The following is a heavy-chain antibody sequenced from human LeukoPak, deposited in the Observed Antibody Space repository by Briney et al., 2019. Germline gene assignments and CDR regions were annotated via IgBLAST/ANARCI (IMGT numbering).Heavy chain of an antibody. J-gene: IGHJ4*02. Sequence: QAGGSLRLSCAASGFTFTNCWMHWVRQAPGMGLVWVSRLPPDELGIIYADSVKGRFTVSRDNAKNTVYLQMNNLRVDDTAMYYCVGTIASRGSEYWGQGALVPVSS. CDR2: LPPDELGI. CDR1: GFTFTNCW. V-gene: IGHV3-74*01. D-gene: IGHD6-6*01. CDR3: VGTIASRGSEY.